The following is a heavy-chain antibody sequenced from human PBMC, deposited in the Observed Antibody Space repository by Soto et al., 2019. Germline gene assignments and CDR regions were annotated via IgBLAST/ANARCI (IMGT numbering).Heavy chain of an antibody. CDR2: INPNSGGT. Sequence: ASVEVSCQPSAYTLTGHYMQCVRQAAIQRLGLMGWINPNSGGTNYAQKFQGRVTMTRDTSISTAYMELSRLRSDDTAVYYCARVGYSSGPYYYYYYGKDVWGQGTTV. D-gene: IGHD6-19*01. CDR1: AYTLTGHY. J-gene: IGHJ6*02. CDR3: ARVGYSSGPYYYYYYGKDV. V-gene: IGHV1-2*02.